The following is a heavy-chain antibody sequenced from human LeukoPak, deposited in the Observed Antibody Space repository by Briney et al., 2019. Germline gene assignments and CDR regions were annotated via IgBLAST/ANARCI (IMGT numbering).Heavy chain of an antibody. D-gene: IGHD3-9*01. CDR1: GYTFTRYG. CDR3: ARAGYDILTLAPDPANDY. V-gene: IGHV1-18*01. Sequence: ASVKVSCKASGYTFTRYGISWVRQAPGQGLEWMGWISGYNGNTKYAQKFQGRGTMTTDTSTSAASMELRSLRSDDTAVYYCARAGYDILTLAPDPANDYWGQGILVTVPS. J-gene: IGHJ4*02. CDR2: ISGYNGNT.